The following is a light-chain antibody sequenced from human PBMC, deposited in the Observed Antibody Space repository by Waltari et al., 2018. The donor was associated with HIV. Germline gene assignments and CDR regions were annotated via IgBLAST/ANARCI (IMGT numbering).Light chain of an antibody. V-gene: IGKV1-39*01. Sequence: SPSSLSASVGDRVTIYCRASQNIRNYVNWFQQRPGKAPTLLIHGASSLQSGVPSRFSGSGSGTDFTLIISGLQPEDIATYYCQQSLSVPYVSFGGGTKVEIK. CDR3: QQSLSVPYVS. CDR2: GAS. CDR1: QNIRNY. J-gene: IGKJ4*01.